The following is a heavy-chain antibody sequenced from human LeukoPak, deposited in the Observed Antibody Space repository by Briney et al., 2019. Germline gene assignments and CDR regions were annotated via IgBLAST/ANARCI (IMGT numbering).Heavy chain of an antibody. Sequence: PSETLSLTCTVSGGSISSYYWSWIRQPPGKGLECIGYIYYSGSTNYNPSLKSRVTISVDTSKNQFSLKLSSVTATDTAVYYCARHRGSSSNFDYWGQGTLVTVSS. V-gene: IGHV4-59*08. CDR2: IYYSGST. D-gene: IGHD6-6*01. J-gene: IGHJ4*02. CDR1: GGSISSYY. CDR3: ARHRGSSSNFDY.